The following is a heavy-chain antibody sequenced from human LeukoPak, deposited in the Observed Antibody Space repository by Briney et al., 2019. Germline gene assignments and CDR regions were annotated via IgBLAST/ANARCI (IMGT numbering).Heavy chain of an antibody. Sequence: GGSLRLSCAASGFTFSGYGMHWVRQAPGKGLEWVSYISSFSGTINYADSVKGRFTISRDNAKNSLYLQMNSLRAEDTAVYYCARDQGGVGYWGQGTLVTVSS. CDR1: GFTFSGYG. J-gene: IGHJ4*02. CDR3: ARDQGGVGY. D-gene: IGHD3-16*01. CDR2: ISSFSGTI. V-gene: IGHV3-48*01.